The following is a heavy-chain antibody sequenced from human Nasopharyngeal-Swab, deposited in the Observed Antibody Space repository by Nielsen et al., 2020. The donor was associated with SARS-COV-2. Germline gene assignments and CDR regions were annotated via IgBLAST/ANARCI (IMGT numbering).Heavy chain of an antibody. Sequence: SVKVSCKASGGTFSSYAISWVRQAPGQGLEWMGGIIPIFGTANYAQKFQGRVTITADESTSTAYMELSSLRSEDTDVYYRARSIATRVYYYYYMDVWGKGTTVTVSS. D-gene: IGHD6-6*01. V-gene: IGHV1-69*13. J-gene: IGHJ6*03. CDR2: IIPIFGTA. CDR1: GGTFSSYA. CDR3: ARSIATRVYYYYYMDV.